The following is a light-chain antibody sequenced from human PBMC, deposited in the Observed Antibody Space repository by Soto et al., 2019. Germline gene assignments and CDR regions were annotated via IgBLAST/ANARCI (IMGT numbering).Light chain of an antibody. J-gene: IGKJ5*01. CDR2: GAS. CDR3: QQRDSWPIT. CDR1: QSVDSY. Sequence: EIVLTQSPASLSLSHGERATLSCRASQSVDSYLVWYQQKPGQAPRLLTFGASNRATGIPARFSGSGSGTDFTLTINSLEPDDFAVYYCQQRDSWPITFGQGTRLEIK. V-gene: IGKV3-11*01.